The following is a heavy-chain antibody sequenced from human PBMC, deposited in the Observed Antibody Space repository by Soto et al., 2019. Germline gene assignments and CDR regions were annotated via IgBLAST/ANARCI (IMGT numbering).Heavy chain of an antibody. J-gene: IGHJ6*02. Sequence: PGGSLRLSCAASEFTFSIYSMNWVRQAPGKGLEWVSYISTSTNTKFYADSVKGRFTISRDNAKNSLYLQMNSLRAEDTAVYYCASNKYDFWSGYRGKYYYYGMDVWSQGTTVTVSS. V-gene: IGHV3-48*01. CDR2: ISTSTNTK. CDR3: ASNKYDFWSGYRGKYYYYGMDV. D-gene: IGHD3-3*01. CDR1: EFTFSIYS.